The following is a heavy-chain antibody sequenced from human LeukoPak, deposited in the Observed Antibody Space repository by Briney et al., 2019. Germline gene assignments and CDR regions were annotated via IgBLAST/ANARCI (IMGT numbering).Heavy chain of an antibody. J-gene: IGHJ5*02. CDR2: IRYDGSNK. CDR1: GFTFSSYG. CDR3: AKQGGGNNWFDP. D-gene: IGHD2-15*01. V-gene: IGHV3-30*02. Sequence: PGGSLRLSCAASGFTFSSYGIHWVRQAPGKGLEWVAFIRYDGSNKYYADSVKGRFTISRDNSKNTLYLQMNSLRAEDTAVYYCAKQGGGNNWFDPWGQGTLVTVSS.